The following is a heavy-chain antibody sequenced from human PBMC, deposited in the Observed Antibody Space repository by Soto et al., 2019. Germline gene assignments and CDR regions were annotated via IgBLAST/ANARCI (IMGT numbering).Heavy chain of an antibody. CDR2: VNHGGTS. CDR3: ARHTPAISISDH. D-gene: IGHD2-15*01. J-gene: IGHJ4*02. CDR1: GGYFSGYY. V-gene: IGHV4-34*01. Sequence: SVTKSLTCAVDGGYFSGYYLDWIRKPPGKGLEWIGEVNHGGTSNYNPSLKSRAIISVDTSKNQFSLKLSSVTAADTAVYYCARHTPAISISDHWGQGTLVTSPQ.